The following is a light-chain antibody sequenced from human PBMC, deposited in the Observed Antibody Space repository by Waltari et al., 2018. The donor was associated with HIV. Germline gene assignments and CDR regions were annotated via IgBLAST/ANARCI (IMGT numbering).Light chain of an antibody. J-gene: IGKJ1*01. CDR2: WAS. V-gene: IGKV4-1*01. CDR3: QQYYSDLWT. Sequence: DIVMTQSPDSLAVSLGERATINCKSSQSLLYSSNNYNYLAWNQQKPGQPPKLLIYWASTRESGVPERFSGSGSGAQFNLTIRSLRAEDVATYYCQQYYSDLWTFGQGTKVEIK. CDR1: QSLLYSSNNYNY.